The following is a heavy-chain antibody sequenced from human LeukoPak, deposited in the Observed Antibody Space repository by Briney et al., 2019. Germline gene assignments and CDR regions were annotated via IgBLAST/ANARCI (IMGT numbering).Heavy chain of an antibody. V-gene: IGHV3-21*01. D-gene: IGHD3-16*01. CDR2: ISYLSSHV. J-gene: IGHJ4*02. CDR3: GRAFPPLRTSSAGDL. Sequence: GGSLRLSCSASGFTFSDYDMNWVRRAPGKGLEWVSSISYLSSHVYYGDSVKGRFSISRDNAKNSLYLQMNSLGAEDTAIYYCGRAFPPLRTSSAGDLWGQGILVTVSS. CDR1: GFTFSDYD.